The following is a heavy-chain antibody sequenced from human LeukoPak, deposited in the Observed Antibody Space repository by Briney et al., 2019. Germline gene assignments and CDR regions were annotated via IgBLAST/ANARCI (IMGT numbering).Heavy chain of an antibody. CDR1: GYTFTSYA. V-gene: IGHV1-3*01. Sequence: ASVKVSCKASGYTFTSYAMHWVRQAPGQRLEWMGWINAGNGNTKYSQKFQGKVTITRDTSASTAYMELSSLRSEDTAVYYCARDKLGAAAGTIEYWGQGTLVTVSS. CDR3: ARDKLGAAAGTIEY. CDR2: INAGNGNT. D-gene: IGHD6-13*01. J-gene: IGHJ4*02.